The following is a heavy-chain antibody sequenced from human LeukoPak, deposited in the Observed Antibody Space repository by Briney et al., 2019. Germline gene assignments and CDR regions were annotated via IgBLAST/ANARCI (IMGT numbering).Heavy chain of an antibody. CDR1: GGSFSGYY. Sequence: PSETLSLTCAVYGGSFSGYYWSWIRQPPGKGLEWIGRIYTSGTTHYNPSLKSRVTMSVDTSKNQFSLKLSSVTAADTAVYYCASDSRSAYYDFWSGPNPYYYMDVWGKGTTVTVSS. CDR3: ASDSRSAYYDFWSGPNPYYYMDV. D-gene: IGHD3-3*01. J-gene: IGHJ6*03. V-gene: IGHV4-59*10. CDR2: IYTSGTT.